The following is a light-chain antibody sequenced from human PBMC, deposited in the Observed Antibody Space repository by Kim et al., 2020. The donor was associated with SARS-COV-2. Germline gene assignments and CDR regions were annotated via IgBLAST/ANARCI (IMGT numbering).Light chain of an antibody. CDR2: YDR. Sequence: SYELTQPPSVSVAPGKTARITCGGTSIGSKSVHWYQQKPSQAPVLVISYDRVRPSGIPVRFSGSNSGNTATVTISRVEAGDEADYYCQVWDSSDDHRVVFGGGTQLTVL. CDR3: QVWDSSDDHRVV. V-gene: IGLV3-21*04. CDR1: SIGSKS. J-gene: IGLJ2*01.